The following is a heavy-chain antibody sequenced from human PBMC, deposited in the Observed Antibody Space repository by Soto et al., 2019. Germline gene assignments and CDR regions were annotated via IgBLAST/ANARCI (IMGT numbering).Heavy chain of an antibody. CDR1: GYSFTSYW. D-gene: IGHD2-2*01. V-gene: IGHV5-51*03. Sequence: EVQLVQSGAEVKKPGESLKISCKGSGYSFTSYWIGWVRQMPGKGLEWMGIIYPGDSDTRYSPSFQGQVTISADKSISTAYLQWSSLKASDTAMYYCARRGYCSRTSCQAGLEFDYWGQGTLVTVSS. CDR2: IYPGDSDT. J-gene: IGHJ4*02. CDR3: ARRGYCSRTSCQAGLEFDY.